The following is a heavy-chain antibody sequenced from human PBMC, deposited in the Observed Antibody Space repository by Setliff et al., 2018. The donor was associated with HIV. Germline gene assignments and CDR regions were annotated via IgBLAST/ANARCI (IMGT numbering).Heavy chain of an antibody. CDR2: INHGGTT. V-gene: IGHV4-34*01. Sequence: PSETLSLTCAVYGGSFSDTYWTWIRQPPGKGLEWVGDINHGGTTNYNPSLKGRVAISIDGSEKQFSLRLTSVTAADTSVYYCARGLRSSNWYGDKYFYYMDVWGKGTTVTVS. D-gene: IGHD6-13*01. J-gene: IGHJ6*04. CDR1: GGSFSDTY. CDR3: ARGLRSSNWYGDKYFYYMDV.